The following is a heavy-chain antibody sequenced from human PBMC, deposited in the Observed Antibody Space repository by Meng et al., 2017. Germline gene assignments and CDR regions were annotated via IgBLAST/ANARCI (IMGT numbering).Heavy chain of an antibody. J-gene: IGHJ6*02. CDR3: ARVHARSDFWSGYSLNYYYGMDV. Sequence: ASVKVSCKASGYTFTGYYMHWVRQAPGQGLEWMGWINPNSGGTNYAQKFQGRVTMTRDTSISTAYMELSRLRSDDTAVYYCARVHARSDFWSGYSLNYYYGMDVWGQGTTVTVSS. V-gene: IGHV1-2*02. CDR1: GYTFTGYY. CDR2: INPNSGGT. D-gene: IGHD3-3*01.